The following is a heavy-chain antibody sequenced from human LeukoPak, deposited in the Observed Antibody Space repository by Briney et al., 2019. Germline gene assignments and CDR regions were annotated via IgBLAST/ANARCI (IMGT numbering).Heavy chain of an antibody. CDR1: GFTFGDYA. D-gene: IGHD2-2*01. CDR2: IRSKAYGGTT. CDR3: TRPLHIVVDTPDY. V-gene: IGHV3-49*03. J-gene: IGHJ4*02. Sequence: PGGSLRLSCTASGFTFGDYAMSWFRQAPGKGLEWVGFIRSKAYGGTTEYAASVKGRFTISRDDSKSIAYLQMNSLKTEDTAVYYCTRPLHIVVDTPDYWGQGTLVTVSS.